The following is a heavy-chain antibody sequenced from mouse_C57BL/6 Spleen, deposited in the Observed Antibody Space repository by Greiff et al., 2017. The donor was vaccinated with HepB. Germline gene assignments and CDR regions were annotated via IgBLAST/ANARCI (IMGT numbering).Heavy chain of an antibody. CDR2: INPSNGGT. J-gene: IGHJ4*01. D-gene: IGHD2-4*01. Sequence: QVQLQQSGTELVKPGASVKLSCKASGYTFTSYWMHWVKQRPGQGLEWIGNINPSNGGTNYNEKFKSKATLTVDKSSSTAYMQLSSLTSEDSAVYYCARGAYYDYDDGSYYAMDYWGQGTSVTVSS. CDR1: GYTFTSYW. CDR3: ARGAYYDYDDGSYYAMDY. V-gene: IGHV1-53*01.